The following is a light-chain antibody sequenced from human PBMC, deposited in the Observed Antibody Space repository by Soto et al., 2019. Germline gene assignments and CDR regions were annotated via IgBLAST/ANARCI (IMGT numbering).Light chain of an antibody. J-gene: IGKJ1*01. CDR3: QQYHRYST. CDR2: DVS. V-gene: IGKV1-5*01. CDR1: QSINAW. Sequence: DIQMTQSPSTLSASVGDRVTITCRASQSINAWLAWYQQKPGKAPKLLIYDVSTLDSGVPSRFSGSASGTEFPLTISSLDSDDFATYYCQQYHRYSTFGQGTRVDIK.